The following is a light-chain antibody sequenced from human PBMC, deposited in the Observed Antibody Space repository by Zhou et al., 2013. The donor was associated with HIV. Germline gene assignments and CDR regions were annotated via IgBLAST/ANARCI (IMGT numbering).Light chain of an antibody. CDR1: QSVSSNY. J-gene: IGKJ1*01. CDR2: GAS. CDR3: QQYGSSSWT. V-gene: IGKV3-20*01. Sequence: EIVLTQSPGTLSLSPGERATLSCRASQSVSSNYLAWYQQKPGQAPRLLIHGASTRATGIPDRFSGSGSGTNFTLTVSRLEPEDFAVYSCQQYGSSSWTFGQGTKVEIK.